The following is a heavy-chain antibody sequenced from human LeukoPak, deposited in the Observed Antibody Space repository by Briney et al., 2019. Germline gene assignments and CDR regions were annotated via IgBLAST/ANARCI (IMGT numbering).Heavy chain of an antibody. J-gene: IGHJ4*02. V-gene: IGHV4-34*01. CDR1: GGSFSGYY. CDR3: ARASNKYGGNACGY. D-gene: IGHD4-23*01. CDR2: INHSGST. Sequence: SETLSLTCAVYGGSFSGYYWSWIRQPPGKGLEWIGEINHSGSTNYNPSLKSRVTISVDTSKNQFSLKLSSVTAADTAVYYCARASNKYGGNACGYWGQGTLVTVSS.